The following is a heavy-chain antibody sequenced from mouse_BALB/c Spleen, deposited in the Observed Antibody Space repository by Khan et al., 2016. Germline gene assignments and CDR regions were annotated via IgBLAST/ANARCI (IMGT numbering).Heavy chain of an antibody. D-gene: IGHD2-4*01. Sequence: QVQLQESGPGLVAPSQSLSITCTVSGFSITGFAVNWVRQPPGNGLEWLGVIWGDGSIDYEAALKSRLSISQDNSKSQALLTINSLQTDDTARYYCASCDDYDGGFAYWGQGTLVTVSA. CDR3: ASCDDYDGGFAY. CDR1: GFSITGFA. V-gene: IGHV2-6-7*01. J-gene: IGHJ3*01. CDR2: IWGDGSI.